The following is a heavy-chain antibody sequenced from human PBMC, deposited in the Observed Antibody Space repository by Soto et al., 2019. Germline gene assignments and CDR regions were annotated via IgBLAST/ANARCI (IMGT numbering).Heavy chain of an antibody. J-gene: IGHJ6*02. CDR3: ARAPSADYGYGMDV. CDR2: IYDSGTT. Sequence: QLQLQESGSGLVKPSQTLSLTCAVSGGSISSGGYSWSWIRQPPGKGLEWIGYIYDSGTTYYNPSLKSRVTISVDRSKTPFSLKLSSVTAADTAVYYCARAPSADYGYGMDVWGQGTTVTVSS. CDR1: GGSISSGGYS. V-gene: IGHV4-30-2*01.